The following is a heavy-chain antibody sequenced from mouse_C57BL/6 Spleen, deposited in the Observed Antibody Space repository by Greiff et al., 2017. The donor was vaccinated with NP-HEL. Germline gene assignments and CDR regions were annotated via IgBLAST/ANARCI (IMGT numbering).Heavy chain of an antibody. Sequence: QVQLKESGPELVKPGASVKISCKASGYAFSSSWMNWVKQRPGKGLEWIGRIYPGDGATNYNGKFKGKATLTADKSSSTAYMQLSSLTSEDSAFYFCARRVNYAMDYWGQGTSVTVSS. J-gene: IGHJ4*01. CDR1: GYAFSSSW. CDR2: IYPGDGAT. D-gene: IGHD2-1*01. CDR3: ARRVNYAMDY. V-gene: IGHV1-82*01.